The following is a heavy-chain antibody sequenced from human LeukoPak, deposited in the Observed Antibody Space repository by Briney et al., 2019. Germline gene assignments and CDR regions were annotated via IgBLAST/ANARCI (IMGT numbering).Heavy chain of an antibody. V-gene: IGHV3-21*01. D-gene: IGHD1-1*01. J-gene: IGHJ4*02. Sequence: GGSLRLSWATFGFPFSSYRINCVRQAPGKGLEWVSSITTSSSYIYYADSVKGRFTMSRDNSKSSLFLKLDSLRAEDTAVYYCATKAVATYYFTTWGQGTLVTVSS. CDR3: ATKAVATYYFTT. CDR2: ITTSSSYI. CDR1: GFPFSSYR.